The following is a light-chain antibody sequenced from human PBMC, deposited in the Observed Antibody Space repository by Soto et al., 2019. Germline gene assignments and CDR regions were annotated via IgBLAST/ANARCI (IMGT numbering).Light chain of an antibody. Sequence: QTVVTQEPSFSVSPGGTVTLTCGLSSGSVSTAYYPSWYQQTPGQAPRTLIYSTNTRSSGVPDRFSGSILGNKAALTVTGAQADDESDYYCVLYVGGGLWVFGGGTKVTVL. CDR1: SGSVSTAYY. CDR3: VLYVGGGLWV. J-gene: IGLJ3*02. V-gene: IGLV8-61*01. CDR2: STN.